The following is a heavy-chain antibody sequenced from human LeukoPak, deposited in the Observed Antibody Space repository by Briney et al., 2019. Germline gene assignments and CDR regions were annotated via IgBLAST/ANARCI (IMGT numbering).Heavy chain of an antibody. V-gene: IGHV2-70*11. CDR2: IDWDDDK. D-gene: IGHD2-2*01. J-gene: IGHJ4*02. CDR1: GFSLITRGMC. Sequence: SGPALVKPTETLTLTCTFSGFSLITRGMCMSWIRQPPGKALEWLARIDWDDDKYYNPSLKTRLTISKDTSKNQVVLTMTNMDPGNTPKFSCPRTTYHPLLSPLNYWGKEPLVTVSS. CDR3: PRTTYHPLLSPLNY.